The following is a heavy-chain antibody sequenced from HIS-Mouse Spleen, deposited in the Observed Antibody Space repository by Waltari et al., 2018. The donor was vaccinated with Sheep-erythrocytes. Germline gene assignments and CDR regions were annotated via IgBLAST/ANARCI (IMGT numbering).Heavy chain of an antibody. J-gene: IGHJ4*02. CDR3: ARDHSIVVPYYFDY. Sequence: YMHWVRQAPGQGLEWMGIINPSGGSTSYAQKFQGRVTMTRDTSTSTVYMELSSLRSEDTAVYYCARDHSIVVPYYFDYWGQGTLVTVSS. V-gene: IGHV1-46*01. CDR1: Y. CDR2: INPSGGST. D-gene: IGHD3-22*01.